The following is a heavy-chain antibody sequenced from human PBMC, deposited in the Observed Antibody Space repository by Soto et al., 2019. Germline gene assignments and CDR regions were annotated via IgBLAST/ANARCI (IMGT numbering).Heavy chain of an antibody. J-gene: IGHJ5*02. V-gene: IGHV4-39*01. CDR3: ASSPPGFGVVIAFDP. Sequence: SETLSLTCTVSGGSISSSSYYWGWIRQPPGKGLEWIGSIYYSGSTYYNPSLKSRVTISVETSKNQFSLKLSSVTAADTAVYYCASSPPGFGVVIAFDPWGQGTLVTVSS. CDR1: GGSISSSSYY. D-gene: IGHD3-3*01. CDR2: IYYSGST.